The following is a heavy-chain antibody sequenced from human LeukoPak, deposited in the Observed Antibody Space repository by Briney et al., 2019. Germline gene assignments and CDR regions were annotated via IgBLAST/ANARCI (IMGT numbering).Heavy chain of an antibody. Sequence: PSETLTLTCAVSGGSISSGGYSWSWIRQPPGKGLEWIGYIYHSGSTYYNPSLKSRVTISVDRSKNQFSLKLSSVTAADTAVYYCANLDHRLRFLEWHRPDYWGQGTLVTVSS. CDR1: GGSISSGGYS. D-gene: IGHD3-3*01. CDR2: IYHSGST. CDR3: ANLDHRLRFLEWHRPDY. V-gene: IGHV4-30-2*01. J-gene: IGHJ4*02.